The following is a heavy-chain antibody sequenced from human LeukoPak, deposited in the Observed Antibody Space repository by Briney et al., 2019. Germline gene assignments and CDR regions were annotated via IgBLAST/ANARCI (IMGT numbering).Heavy chain of an antibody. J-gene: IGHJ4*02. CDR2: IRSQAYGGTK. V-gene: IGHV3-49*04. CDR3: TRSVGKLGYCDTSSCYAGAFDT. CDR1: GFTFGDFA. Sequence: GRSLRLSCTGSGFTFGDFALGWVRQAPGKGLQWLGFIRSQAYGGTKEYAASLKDRFTMSRDDSRGIAYLQMNGLRVDDTAVYFCTRSVGKLGYCDTSSCYAGAFDTWGQGALVTVS. D-gene: IGHD2-2*01.